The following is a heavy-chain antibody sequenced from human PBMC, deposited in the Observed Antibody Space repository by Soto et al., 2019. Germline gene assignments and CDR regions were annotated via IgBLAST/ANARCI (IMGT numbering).Heavy chain of an antibody. J-gene: IGHJ5*02. CDR3: VRDGTKTLRDWFDP. D-gene: IGHD1-1*01. CDR1: GASISGFY. V-gene: IGHV4-4*07. CDR2: IYATGTT. Sequence: SETLSLTCTVSGASISGFYWSWIRKSAGKGLEWIGRIYATGTTDYNPSLKSRVMMSVDTSKKQLSLKLRSVTASDTAVYYCVRDGTKTLRDWFDPWGQGISVTVSS.